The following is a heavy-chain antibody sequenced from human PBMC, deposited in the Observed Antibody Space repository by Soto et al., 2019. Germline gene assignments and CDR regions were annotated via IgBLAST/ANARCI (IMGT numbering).Heavy chain of an antibody. CDR1: GFTFSSYA. CDR2: ISGSGGTT. J-gene: IGHJ4*02. V-gene: IGHV3-23*01. D-gene: IGHD3-22*01. CDR3: TTDGGHYDSSGYYYDY. Sequence: GGSLRLSCAASGFTFSSYAMSWVRQAPGKGLEWVSAISGSGGTTDYAAPVKGRFTISRDDSKNTLYLQMNSLKTEDTAVYYCTTDGGHYDSSGYYYDYWGQGTLVTVSS.